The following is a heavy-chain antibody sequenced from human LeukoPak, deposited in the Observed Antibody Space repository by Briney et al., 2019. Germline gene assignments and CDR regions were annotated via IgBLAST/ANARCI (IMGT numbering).Heavy chain of an antibody. Sequence: ASVKVSSKDTGCTLTGNHMHWVRQAPGQGLEWMGWINPNSRGTNYAQKFQGTVTMTRDTSISTAYMELGRLRSDDTAVYYCARDGTGATPFDYWGQGTLVTVSS. CDR1: GCTLTGNH. CDR2: INPNSRGT. J-gene: IGHJ4*02. V-gene: IGHV1-2*02. CDR3: ARDGTGATPFDY. D-gene: IGHD1-26*01.